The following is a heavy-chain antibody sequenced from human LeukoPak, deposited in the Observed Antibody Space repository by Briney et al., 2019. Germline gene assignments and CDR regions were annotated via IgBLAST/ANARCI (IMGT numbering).Heavy chain of an antibody. CDR3: AKGNPRYYYDSSGTPTDY. D-gene: IGHD3-22*01. V-gene: IGHV3-74*01. CDR2: INSDGSST. CDR1: GFTFSSYW. Sequence: GGSLRLSCAASGFTFSSYWMHWVRHAPGKGLVWVSRINSDGSSTSYADSVKGRFTISRDNSKNTLYLQMNSLRAEDTAVYYCAKGNPRYYYDSSGTPTDYWGQGTLVTVSS. J-gene: IGHJ4*02.